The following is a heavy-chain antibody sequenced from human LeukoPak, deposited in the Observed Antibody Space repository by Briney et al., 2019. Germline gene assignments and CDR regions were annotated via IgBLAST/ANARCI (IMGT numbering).Heavy chain of an antibody. CDR3: ARAAPGGPFDY. CDR2: LNPDSGDT. J-gene: IGHJ4*02. V-gene: IGHV1-2*02. D-gene: IGHD1-1*01. Sequence: ASVKVSYKASGYTFTAYYMHWVRQAPGQGLEWMGWLNPDSGDTNYEQKFQGRVTMTRDTSISTAYMELSRLRSDDTAVYYCARAAPGGPFDYWGQGTLVTVSS. CDR1: GYTFTAYY.